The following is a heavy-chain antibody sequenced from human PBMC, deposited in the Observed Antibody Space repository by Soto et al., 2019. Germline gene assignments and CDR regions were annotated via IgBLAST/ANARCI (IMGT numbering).Heavy chain of an antibody. CDR2: VYYSESA. CDR3: ARAIITATGTSGFDS. Sequence: QVQLQESGPGLVQPSQTLSLTCTVSGGSIRSSDYYWSWIRQPPGKGLEWIGYVYYSESAYYNPSLQSRGFISIDTSKNQFSLTLSSVTAADTAMYYCARAIITATGTSGFDSWGQGTLVTVSS. J-gene: IGHJ4*02. D-gene: IGHD6-13*01. CDR1: GGSIRSSDYY. V-gene: IGHV4-30-4*08.